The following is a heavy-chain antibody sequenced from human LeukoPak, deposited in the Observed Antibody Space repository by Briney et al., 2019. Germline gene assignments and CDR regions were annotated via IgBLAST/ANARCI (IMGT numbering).Heavy chain of an antibody. CDR3: DLPGKDY. CDR1: GFTFSSYA. J-gene: IGHJ4*02. Sequence: PGGSLRLSCAASGFTFSSYAMHWVRQAPGKGLEWVAVISYDGSNKYYADSVKGRFTISRDNSKNTLYLQMNSLRAEDTAVYYCDLPGKDYWGQGTLVTVSS. CDR2: ISYDGSNK. V-gene: IGHV3-30*04.